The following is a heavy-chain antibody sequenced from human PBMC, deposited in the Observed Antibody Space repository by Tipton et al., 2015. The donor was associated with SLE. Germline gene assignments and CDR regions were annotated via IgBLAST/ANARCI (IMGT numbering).Heavy chain of an antibody. Sequence: SLRLSCAASGFTFDDYTMHWVRQAPGKGLEWVSLISWDGGSTYYADSVKGRFTISRDNSKNSLYLQMNSLRTEDTALYYCAKDKMASYCFDYWGQGTLFTVSS. CDR2: ISWDGGST. CDR1: GFTFDDYT. D-gene: IGHD1-26*01. CDR3: AKDKMASYCFDY. J-gene: IGHJ4*02. V-gene: IGHV3-43*01.